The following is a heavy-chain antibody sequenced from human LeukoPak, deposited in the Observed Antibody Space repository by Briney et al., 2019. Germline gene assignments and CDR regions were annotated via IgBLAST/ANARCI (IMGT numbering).Heavy chain of an antibody. CDR3: TRDGWPYCSDGSCYSGFFAYNFDY. V-gene: IGHV3-49*04. D-gene: IGHD2-15*01. CDR2: IRSKAYGGTT. CDR1: GFTFGDYA. J-gene: IGHJ4*02. Sequence: GGSLRLSCTASGFTFGDYAMSWVRQAPGKGLEWVGFIRSKAYGGTTEYAASVKGRFTISRDDSKSIAYLQMNSLKTEDTAVYYCTRDGWPYCSDGSCYSGFFAYNFDYWGQGTLVTVSS.